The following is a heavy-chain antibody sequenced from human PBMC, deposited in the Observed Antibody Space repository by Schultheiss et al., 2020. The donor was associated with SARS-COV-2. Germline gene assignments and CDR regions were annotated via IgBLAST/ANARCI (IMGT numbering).Heavy chain of an antibody. J-gene: IGHJ5*02. Sequence: SETLSLTCTVSGGSISSYYWSWIRQPPGKGLEWIGYIYYSGSTYYNPSLKSRVTISVDTSKNQFSLKLSSVTAADTAVYYCARSRGQLLFPDWFDPWGQGTLVTVSS. CDR3: ARSRGQLLFPDWFDP. V-gene: IGHV4-59*08. D-gene: IGHD2-2*01. CDR1: GGSISSYY. CDR2: IYYSGST.